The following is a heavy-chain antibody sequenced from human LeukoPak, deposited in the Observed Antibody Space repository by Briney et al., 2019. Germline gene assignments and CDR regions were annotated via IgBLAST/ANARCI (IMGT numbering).Heavy chain of an antibody. V-gene: IGHV5-51*01. D-gene: IGHD2-2*01. Sequence: GESLKISCKGSGYSFTSYWIGWVRQMPGKGLEWMGIIYPGGSDTRYSPSFQGQVTISADKSISTAYLQWSSLKASDTAMYYCARHLGYCSSTSCYSYCDYWGQGTLVTVSS. CDR3: ARHLGYCSSTSCYSYCDY. J-gene: IGHJ4*02. CDR2: IYPGGSDT. CDR1: GYSFTSYW.